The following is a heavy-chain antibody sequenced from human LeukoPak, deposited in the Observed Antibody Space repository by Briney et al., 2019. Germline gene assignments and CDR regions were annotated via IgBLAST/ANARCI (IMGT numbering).Heavy chain of an antibody. J-gene: IGHJ5*02. Sequence: GGSLRLSCSASGFTFKSHAMHWIRQAPGKGLEWVAFISWDGNIEHYADFVEGRFTISRDNPKNTLYLHLDNLRADDTAMYYCARNPERKYWFDPWGQGSLVTVSS. CDR2: ISWDGNIE. CDR3: ARNPERKYWFDP. CDR1: GFTFKSHA. V-gene: IGHV3-30-3*01.